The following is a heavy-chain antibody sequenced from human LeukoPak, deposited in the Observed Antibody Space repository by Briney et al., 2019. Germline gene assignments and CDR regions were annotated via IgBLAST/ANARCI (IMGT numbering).Heavy chain of an antibody. CDR2: INHSGST. CDR3: ARGLRGRYSYGSYGMDV. D-gene: IGHD5-18*01. CDR1: GGSFSGYY. Sequence: SETLSLTCAVYGGSFSGYYWSWIRQPPGKGLEWIGEINHSGSTNYNPSLKSRVTISVDTSKNQFSLKLSPVTAADTAVYYCARGLRGRYSYGSYGMDVWGQGTTVTVSS. V-gene: IGHV4-34*01. J-gene: IGHJ6*02.